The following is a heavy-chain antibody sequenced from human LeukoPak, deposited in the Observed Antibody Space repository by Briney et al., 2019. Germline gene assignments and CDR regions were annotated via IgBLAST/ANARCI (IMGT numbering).Heavy chain of an antibody. CDR1: GFSFGSYA. CDR2: TSGSGSHA. V-gene: IGHV3-23*01. D-gene: IGHD1-1*01. Sequence: GGSLRLSCAASGFSFGSYAMGWTRQAPGQGLEWVSATSGSGSHANYAESVKGRFTITRDNSKNTLYLQMHSLIAADTAVYYCGSGPVGTTVPWGQGTLVTVSS. J-gene: IGHJ5*02. CDR3: GSGPVGTTVP.